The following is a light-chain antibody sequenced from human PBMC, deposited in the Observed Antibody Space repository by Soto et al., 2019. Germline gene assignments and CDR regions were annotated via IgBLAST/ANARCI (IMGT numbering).Light chain of an antibody. CDR2: DVT. CDR3: CSFARRGTFL. V-gene: IGLV2-23*02. J-gene: IGLJ1*01. Sequence: SVLNKPASVSGSPGPSITISCPGTSSNIWSYNLISWFQHHPGKAPQLMIYDVTKRPSGVSSRFSGSKSGSTASLIISGLQADDEADYSCCSFARRGTFLVGTGTRSP. CDR1: SSNIWSYNL.